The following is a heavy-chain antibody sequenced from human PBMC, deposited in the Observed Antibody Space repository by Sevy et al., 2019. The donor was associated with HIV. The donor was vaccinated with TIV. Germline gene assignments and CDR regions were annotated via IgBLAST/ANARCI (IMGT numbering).Heavy chain of an antibody. CDR3: ARKLQTIFGVVILDGVLDY. V-gene: IGHV3-30*02. CDR2: IRYDGSNK. Sequence: GGSLRLSCAASGFTFSSYGMHWVRQAPGKGLEWVAFIRYDGSNKYYADSVKGRFTISRDNSKNTLYLQMNSLRAEDTAVYYCARKLQTIFGVVILDGVLDYRGQGTLVTVSS. D-gene: IGHD3-3*01. CDR1: GFTFSSYG. J-gene: IGHJ4*02.